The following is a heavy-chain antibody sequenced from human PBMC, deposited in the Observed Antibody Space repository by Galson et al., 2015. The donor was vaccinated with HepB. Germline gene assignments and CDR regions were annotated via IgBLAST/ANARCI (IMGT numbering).Heavy chain of an antibody. D-gene: IGHD5-24*01. V-gene: IGHV4-34*01. Sequence: TLSLTCAVYGGSFSGYYWSWIRQPPGKGLEWIGEINHSGSTNYNPSLKSRVTISVDTSKNQFSLKLSSVTAADTAVYYCARATRKYRVFPGAFDIWGQGTMVTVSS. CDR3: ARATRKYRVFPGAFDI. J-gene: IGHJ3*02. CDR2: INHSGST. CDR1: GGSFSGYY.